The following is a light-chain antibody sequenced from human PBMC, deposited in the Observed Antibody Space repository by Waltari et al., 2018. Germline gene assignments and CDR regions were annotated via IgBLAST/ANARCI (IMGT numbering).Light chain of an antibody. Sequence: QSVLTQSPSVSGAPGQRVTISCSGSSSNIGAGHGVHWYQQFPGRAPKLLIFENNTRPSGVPDRFSGSKSGTSASLVITGLQAEDEAEYYGQSYDGTLGGLYVFGSGTAVTVL. J-gene: IGLJ1*01. V-gene: IGLV1-40*01. CDR3: QSYDGTLGGLYV. CDR1: SSNIGAGHG. CDR2: ENN.